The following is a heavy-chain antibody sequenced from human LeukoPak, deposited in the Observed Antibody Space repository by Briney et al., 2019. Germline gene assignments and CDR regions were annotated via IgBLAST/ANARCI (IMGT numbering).Heavy chain of an antibody. CDR1: GFTFSSYE. CDR2: ISSSGSTI. D-gene: IGHD5-18*01. Sequence: GGSLRLSCAASGFTFSSYEMNWVRQAPGKGLEWVSYISSSGSTIYYADSVKGRFTISRDNAKNSLYLQMNSLRAEDTAVYYCARAPGYSYGFDYWGQGTLVTVSS. J-gene: IGHJ4*02. V-gene: IGHV3-48*03. CDR3: ARAPGYSYGFDY.